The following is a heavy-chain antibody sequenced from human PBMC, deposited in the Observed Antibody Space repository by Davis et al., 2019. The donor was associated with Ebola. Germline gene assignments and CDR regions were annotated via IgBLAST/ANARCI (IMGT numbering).Heavy chain of an antibody. Sequence: PSETLSLTCTVSGGSIRSSNYYWAWIRQPPGKGLEWIGSIYYSGSTYYNPSLKSRITISVDTSKNQFSLRLNSVTAADTAVYYCARHFQGPVAGAVQHWGQGTLVTVSS. J-gene: IGHJ1*01. CDR3: ARHFQGPVAGAVQH. V-gene: IGHV4-39*01. CDR2: IYYSGST. CDR1: GGSIRSSNYY. D-gene: IGHD6-19*01.